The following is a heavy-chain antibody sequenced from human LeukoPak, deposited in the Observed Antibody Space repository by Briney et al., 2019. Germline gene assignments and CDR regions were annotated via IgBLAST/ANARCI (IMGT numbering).Heavy chain of an antibody. CDR1: GFTFSSYS. CDR2: ISSSSSYI. J-gene: IGHJ6*03. Sequence: PGGSLRLSCAASGFTFSSYSMNWVRQAPGKGLEWVSSISSSSSYIYYADSVKGRFTISRDNAKNSLYLQMNSLRAEDTAVYYCARGQGGSRPKAGYYYYYMDVWGKGTTVTISS. D-gene: IGHD5-12*01. V-gene: IGHV3-21*01. CDR3: ARGQGGSRPKAGYYYYYMDV.